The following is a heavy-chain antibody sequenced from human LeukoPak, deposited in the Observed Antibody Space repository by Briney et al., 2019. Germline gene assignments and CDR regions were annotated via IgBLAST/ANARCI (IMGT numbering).Heavy chain of an antibody. CDR2: INPNSGGT. J-gene: IGHJ5*02. V-gene: IGHV1-2*02. D-gene: IGHD2-2*02. Sequence: ASVKVSCKASGYTFTGYYMHWVRQAPGQGLEWMGWINPNSGGTNYAQKFQGRVTMTRDTSISTAYMELSRLGSDDTAVYYCAMGGGHCSSTSCYRSWFDPWGQGTLVTVSS. CDR3: AMGGGHCSSTSCYRSWFDP. CDR1: GYTFTGYY.